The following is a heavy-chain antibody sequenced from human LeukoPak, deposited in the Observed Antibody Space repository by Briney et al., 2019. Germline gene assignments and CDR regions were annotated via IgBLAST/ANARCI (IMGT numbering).Heavy chain of an antibody. CDR3: ARDFSWFGELFGYYYGMDV. D-gene: IGHD3-10*01. Sequence: GASVKVSCKASGYTFTSYGISWVRQAPGQGLEWMGWINPNSGGTNYAQKFQGRVTMTRDTSISTAYMELSRLRSDDTAVYYCARDFSWFGELFGYYYGMDVWGQGTTVTVSS. V-gene: IGHV1-2*02. J-gene: IGHJ6*02. CDR2: INPNSGGT. CDR1: GYTFTSYG.